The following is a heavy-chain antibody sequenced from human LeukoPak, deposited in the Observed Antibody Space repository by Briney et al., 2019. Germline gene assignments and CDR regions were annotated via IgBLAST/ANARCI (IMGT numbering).Heavy chain of an antibody. D-gene: IGHD4-23*01. J-gene: IGHJ4*02. CDR3: ARATTVVTPPQGDY. Sequence: ASVKVSCKASGYTFTGYYMHWVRQAPGQGLEWMGWISAYNGNTNYAQKLQGRVTMTTDTSTSTAYMELRSLRSDDTAVYYCARATTVVTPPQGDYWGQGTLVTVSS. V-gene: IGHV1-18*04. CDR2: ISAYNGNT. CDR1: GYTFTGYY.